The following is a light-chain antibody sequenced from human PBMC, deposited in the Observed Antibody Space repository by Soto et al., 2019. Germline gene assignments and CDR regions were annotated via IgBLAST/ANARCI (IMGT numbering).Light chain of an antibody. Sequence: IQMTQSPSSLSASVGDRVTISCRASQSISSYFNWYQQKPGKVPKLLIYATSSLQSGVPSSFSGSGSGTDFTLTISNLQPEDSATYYCQRSYYSWTFGQGTKVDIK. V-gene: IGKV1-39*01. CDR3: QRSYYSWT. J-gene: IGKJ1*01. CDR2: ATS. CDR1: QSISSY.